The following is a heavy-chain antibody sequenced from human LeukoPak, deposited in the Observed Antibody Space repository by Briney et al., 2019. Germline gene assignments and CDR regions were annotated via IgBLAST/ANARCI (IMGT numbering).Heavy chain of an antibody. CDR3: ATSGSILWFGSLVERPHDY. CDR2: ISSSGSTI. D-gene: IGHD3-10*01. V-gene: IGHV3-11*01. CDR1: GFTFSDYY. J-gene: IGHJ4*02. Sequence: GGSLRLSCAASGFTFSDYYMSWIRQAPGKGLEWVSYISSSGSTIYYADSVKGRFTISRDNAKNSLYLQMNSLRAEDTAVYYCATSGSILWFGSLVERPHDYWGQGTLVTVSS.